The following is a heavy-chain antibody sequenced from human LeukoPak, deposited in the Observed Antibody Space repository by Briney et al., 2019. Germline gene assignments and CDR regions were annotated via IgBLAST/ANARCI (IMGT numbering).Heavy chain of an antibody. V-gene: IGHV2-70*11. CDR3: ARGTMVIMSGAFDI. D-gene: IGHD4/OR15-4a*01. CDR1: GFSLSTTGMC. Sequence: SGPTLVNPTQTLTLTCPFSGFSLSTTGMCVSWIRQPPAKAVEWLARIDWDNDKSYTTSLKTRLTISKDTSKNQVVLTMTNMDPVDTATYYCARGTMVIMSGAFDIWGDGTMVTVSS. CDR2: IDWDNDK. J-gene: IGHJ3*02.